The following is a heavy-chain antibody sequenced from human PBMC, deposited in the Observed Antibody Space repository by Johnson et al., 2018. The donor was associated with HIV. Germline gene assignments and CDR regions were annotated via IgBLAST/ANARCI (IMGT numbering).Heavy chain of an antibody. V-gene: IGHV3-74*02. Sequence: VQLVESGGGVVQPGRSLRLSCAASGFTFSSYWMHWVRQAPGKGLVWVSRINSDGSSTSYADSVKGRCTISRDNAKNTLYLQMNSLRAEDTAVYYCARVGYSLDAFDIWGQGTMVTVSS. CDR3: ARVGYSLDAFDI. J-gene: IGHJ3*02. CDR1: GFTFSSYW. D-gene: IGHD2-21*01. CDR2: INSDGSST.